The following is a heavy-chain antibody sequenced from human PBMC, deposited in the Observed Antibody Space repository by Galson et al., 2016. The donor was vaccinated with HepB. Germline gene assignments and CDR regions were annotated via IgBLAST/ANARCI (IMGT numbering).Heavy chain of an antibody. Sequence: LRLSCAASGFTFSSYWMHWVRQAPGRGLEWVSRINTDGSRTNYADSVKGRVTISRDNAKNTLYLQMNSLRAEDTAVYYCARAGFKGFSNGMDVWGQGTTVTVSS. CDR3: ARAGFKGFSNGMDV. J-gene: IGHJ6*02. CDR2: INTDGSRT. CDR1: GFTFSSYW. D-gene: IGHD2/OR15-2a*01. V-gene: IGHV3-74*01.